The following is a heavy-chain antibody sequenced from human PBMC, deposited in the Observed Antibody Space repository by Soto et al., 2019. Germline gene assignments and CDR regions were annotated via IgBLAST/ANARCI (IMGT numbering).Heavy chain of an antibody. D-gene: IGHD6-19*01. Sequence: GASVKVSCKASGGTFSSCAISWVRQAPGQGLEWMGQIIPFIGTANYAQKFQGRVTITADKSPITAYMELSSLRSDDTAIYFCASALRIAVRSDAFDLWGHGTLVTVSS. J-gene: IGHJ3*01. V-gene: IGHV1-69*06. CDR3: ASALRIAVRSDAFDL. CDR1: GGTFSSCA. CDR2: IIPFIGTA.